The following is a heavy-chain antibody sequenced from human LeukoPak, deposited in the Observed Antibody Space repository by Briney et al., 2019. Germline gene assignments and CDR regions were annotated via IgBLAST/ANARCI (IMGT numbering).Heavy chain of an antibody. J-gene: IGHJ4*02. Sequence: PGGSLRLSCAASGFTLSSYSMNCVRQAPGKGLEWVSSISSSGNYIYYADSLKGRFTISRDNAKNSLYLQMNSLRAEDTAVYYFARWVLSIFGGGFDYWGQGTLATVSS. CDR1: GFTLSSYS. CDR3: ARWVLSIFGGGFDY. CDR2: ISSSGNYI. V-gene: IGHV3-21*01. D-gene: IGHD3-3*01.